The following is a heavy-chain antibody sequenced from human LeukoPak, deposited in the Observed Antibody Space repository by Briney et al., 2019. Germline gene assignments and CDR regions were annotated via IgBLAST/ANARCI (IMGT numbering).Heavy chain of an antibody. V-gene: IGHV3-7*01. CDR2: INPEGSEK. CDR1: TFTFSNYW. CDR3: ARGRRWLQPLDY. Sequence: GGSLRLSCAASTFTFSNYWMTWVRQAPGKGLEWVANINPEGSEKFYVDSMKGRFAISRDNAKNSLFLRMNSLRVEDTAVYYCARGRRWLQPLDYWGQGTLVTVSS. D-gene: IGHD5-24*01. J-gene: IGHJ4*02.